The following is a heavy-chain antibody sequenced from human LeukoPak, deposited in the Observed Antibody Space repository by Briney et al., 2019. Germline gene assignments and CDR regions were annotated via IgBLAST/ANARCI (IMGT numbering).Heavy chain of an antibody. D-gene: IGHD1-7*01. J-gene: IGHJ4*02. V-gene: IGHV3-23*01. Sequence: PGGSLRLPCAASGFTFSSYAMSWVRQAPGKGLEWVSAISGSGGSTYYADSVKGRFTISRDNSKNTLYLQMNSLRAEDTAVYYCAKDVLSITGTTGDYWGQGTLVTVSS. CDR3: AKDVLSITGTTGDY. CDR1: GFTFSSYA. CDR2: ISGSGGST.